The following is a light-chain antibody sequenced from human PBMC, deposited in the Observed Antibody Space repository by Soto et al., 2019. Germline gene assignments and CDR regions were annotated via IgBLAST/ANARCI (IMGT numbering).Light chain of an antibody. J-gene: IGKJ1*01. CDR2: GAS. Sequence: ETVLTQSPGTLSLSPGERAILSCRASQSVSSTYLAWYQQKPGQAPRLLIYGASNRATGIPARFSGSGSGTDFTLTISSLEPEDFAVYYCQQRSNWPRTFGQGTKVDI. CDR1: QSVSSTY. V-gene: IGKV3-11*01. CDR3: QQRSNWPRT.